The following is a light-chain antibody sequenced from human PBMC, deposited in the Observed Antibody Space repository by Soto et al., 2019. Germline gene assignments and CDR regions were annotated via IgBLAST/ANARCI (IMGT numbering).Light chain of an antibody. CDR2: GAS. V-gene: IGKV3-15*01. CDR1: QSVSSN. J-gene: IGKJ1*01. CDR3: QQYNNRGT. Sequence: EMVMTQSPATLSVSPGERATLSCRASQSVSSNLAWYQQKPGQAPRLLIYGASTGATGIPARFSGSGSGTDFTLTISSLQSEDSAVYYCQQYNNRGTFGQGTKVDIK.